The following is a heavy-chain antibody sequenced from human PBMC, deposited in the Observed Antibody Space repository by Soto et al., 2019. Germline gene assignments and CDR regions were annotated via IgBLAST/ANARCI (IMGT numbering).Heavy chain of an antibody. CDR1: GFTFGDYT. Sequence: PGGSLRPSCVASGFTFGDYTMSWFRQAPGGGLEWVSFIRSKAYGATTKYAESVKGRFTISRDESKSIVYLEINSLRSEDTAVYYCARNQASCSYDYFFGIDVWGQGTTVTVSS. CDR3: ARNQASCSYDYFFGIDV. J-gene: IGHJ6*02. CDR2: IRSKAYGATT. D-gene: IGHD5-12*01. V-gene: IGHV3-49*03.